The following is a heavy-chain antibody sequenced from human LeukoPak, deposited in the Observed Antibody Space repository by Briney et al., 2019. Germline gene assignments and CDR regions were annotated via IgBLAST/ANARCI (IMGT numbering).Heavy chain of an antibody. J-gene: IGHJ5*02. CDR2: IYRSGST. V-gene: IGHV4-4*02. Sequence: SETLSLTCAVSGGSISSSNWWSWVRQPPGKGLEWIGEIYRSGSTNYNPSLKSRVTISVDKSKNQFSLKLSSVTAADTAVYYCASRTVTIGRWFDPWGQGTLVTVSS. CDR3: ASRTVTIGRWFDP. CDR1: GGSISSSNW. D-gene: IGHD4-17*01.